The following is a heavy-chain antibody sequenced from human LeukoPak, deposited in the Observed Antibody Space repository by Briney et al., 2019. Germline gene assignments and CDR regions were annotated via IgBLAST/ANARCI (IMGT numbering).Heavy chain of an antibody. V-gene: IGHV3-74*01. D-gene: IGHD6-13*01. CDR2: VNNDGRTT. Sequence: GGSLRLSCAASGFTFSSNWMHWVRRAPGKGLVWVSFVNNDGRTTAYADSVKGRFTISRDNAKNTLYLQMNSLRAEDTAVYYCAKAGRWAAAAGNYFDYWGQGTLVTVSS. CDR1: GFTFSSNW. J-gene: IGHJ4*02. CDR3: AKAGRWAAAAGNYFDY.